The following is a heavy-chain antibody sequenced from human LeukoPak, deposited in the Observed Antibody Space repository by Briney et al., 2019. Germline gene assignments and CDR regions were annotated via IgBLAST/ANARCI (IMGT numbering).Heavy chain of an antibody. CDR1: GGSISNHY. J-gene: IGHJ5*02. V-gene: IGHV4-59*11. D-gene: IGHD6-13*01. Sequence: SETLSLTCTVSGGSISNHYCSWIRQPPGKGLEWIGNIYYGGSTNYNPSLKSRVTISIDTSKNQFSLKLSSVTAADTAVYYCATVRQQLRNWFDPWGQGTLVTVSS. CDR2: IYYGGST. CDR3: ATVRQQLRNWFDP.